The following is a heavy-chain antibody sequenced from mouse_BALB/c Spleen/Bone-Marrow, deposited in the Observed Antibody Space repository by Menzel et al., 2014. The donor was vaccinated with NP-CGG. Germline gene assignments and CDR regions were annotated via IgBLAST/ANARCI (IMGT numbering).Heavy chain of an antibody. CDR2: INPGSGSS. V-gene: IGHV1-54*01. CDR1: GYAFTNYL. CDR3: ARSRGYDVGPFAF. D-gene: IGHD2-2*01. Sequence: QVQLQQSGAELVRPGTPVKVSCKASGYAFTNYLIEWVKPRPGQGLEWIGVINPGSGSSNYNENFKGKATLTADRSSSTAYMLLNSLTSDDSAVYFCARSRGYDVGPFAFWGQGTLVTVSA. J-gene: IGHJ3*01.